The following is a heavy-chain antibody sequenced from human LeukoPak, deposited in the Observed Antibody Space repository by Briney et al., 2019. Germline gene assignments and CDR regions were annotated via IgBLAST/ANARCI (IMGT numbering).Heavy chain of an antibody. J-gene: IGHJ4*02. CDR1: GYRFTNYW. CDR2: IYPGDSDT. CDR3: ARQGVYYSDSSAFYH. D-gene: IGHD3-22*01. Sequence: GESLKISCKGSGYRFTNYWISWVRQMPGKGLELMGGIYPGDSDTRYSPSFQGQVTISADKSISTAFLQWSSLKASDTAIYYCARQGVYYSDSSAFYHWGKGTQVTVSS. V-gene: IGHV5-51*01.